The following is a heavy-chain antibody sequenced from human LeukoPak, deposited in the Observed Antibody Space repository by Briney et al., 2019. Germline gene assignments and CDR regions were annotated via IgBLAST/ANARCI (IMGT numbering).Heavy chain of an antibody. CDR1: GGSFSGYY. CDR2: INHSGST. J-gene: IGHJ4*02. D-gene: IGHD5-18*01. V-gene: IGHV4-34*01. Sequence: SETLSLTCAVYGGSFSGYYWSWIRQPPGKGLEWIGEINHSGSTNYNPSLKSRVTISVDTSKNQFSLKLSSVTAADTAVYYCARGRYSYGYDYWGQGTLVTVSS. CDR3: ARGRYSYGYDY.